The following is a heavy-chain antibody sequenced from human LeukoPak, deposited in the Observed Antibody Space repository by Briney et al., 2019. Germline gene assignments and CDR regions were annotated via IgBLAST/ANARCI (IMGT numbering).Heavy chain of an antibody. J-gene: IGHJ3*02. D-gene: IGHD2-15*01. Sequence: SVKVPCKASGGTFSSYAISWVRQAPGQGLEWMGGIIPIFGTANYAQKFQGRVTITADKSTSTAYMELSSLRSEDTAVYYYARPDYCSGGSCHHDAFDIWGQGTMVTVSS. CDR2: IIPIFGTA. CDR3: ARPDYCSGGSCHHDAFDI. V-gene: IGHV1-69*06. CDR1: GGTFSSYA.